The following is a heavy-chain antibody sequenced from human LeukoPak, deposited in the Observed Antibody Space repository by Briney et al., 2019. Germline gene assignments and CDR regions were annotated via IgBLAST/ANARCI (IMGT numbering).Heavy chain of an antibody. CDR3: ARDKTGTDAFDI. CDR1: GGSISSYY. CDR2: IYYTGST. V-gene: IGHV4-59*01. J-gene: IGHJ3*02. D-gene: IGHD7-27*01. Sequence: SETLSLTCTVSGGSISSYYWSWIRQPPGKGLEWIGYIYYTGSTNYNPSLKSRVTISVDTSKNQFSLKLSSVTAADTAVYYCARDKTGTDAFDIWGQGTMVTVSS.